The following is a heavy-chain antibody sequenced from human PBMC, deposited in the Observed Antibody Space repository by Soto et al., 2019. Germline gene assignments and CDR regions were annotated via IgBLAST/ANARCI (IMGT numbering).Heavy chain of an antibody. J-gene: IGHJ4*02. D-gene: IGHD6-19*01. CDR2: ISYDGSNK. CDR1: MFTISSYA. CDR3: ARALVAGTYFVY. Sequence: GGSIDLSCAASMFTISSYAIHWVRQAPGKGLEWVAVISYDGSNKYYADSVKGRFTISRDNSKNTLYLQMNSLRAEDTAVYYCARALVAGTYFVYWGQGTLVTVSS. V-gene: IGHV3-30-3*01.